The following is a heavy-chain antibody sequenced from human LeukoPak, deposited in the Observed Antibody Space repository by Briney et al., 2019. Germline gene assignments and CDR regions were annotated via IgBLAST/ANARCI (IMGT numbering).Heavy chain of an antibody. CDR3: ASPYDYGDHYLDALHI. Sequence: GGSPRLSCAASGFTFSSYEMTWVRQAPGKGLEWVSYISSSGSTIYYADSVKGRFTISRDNAKNSLYLQMNSLRAEDTAVYYCASPYDYGDHYLDALHIWGQGTIVTVSS. D-gene: IGHD4-17*01. CDR2: ISSSGSTI. CDR1: GFTFSSYE. J-gene: IGHJ3*02. V-gene: IGHV3-48*03.